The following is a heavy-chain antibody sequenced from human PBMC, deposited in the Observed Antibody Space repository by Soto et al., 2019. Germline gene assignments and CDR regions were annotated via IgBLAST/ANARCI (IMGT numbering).Heavy chain of an antibody. CDR2: IYYSGST. CDR1: GGPISSYY. D-gene: IGHD2-15*01. J-gene: IGHJ4*02. V-gene: IGHV4-59*01. Sequence: SETLSLTCTVSGGPISSYYWSWIRQPPGKGLEWIGYIYYSGSTNYNPSLKSRVTISVDTSKNQFSLKLSSVTAADTAVYYCARDSGGNLDYWGQGTLVTV. CDR3: ARDSGGNLDY.